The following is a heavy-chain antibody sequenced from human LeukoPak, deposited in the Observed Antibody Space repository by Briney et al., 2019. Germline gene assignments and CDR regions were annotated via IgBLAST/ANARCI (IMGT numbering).Heavy chain of an antibody. V-gene: IGHV3-23*01. D-gene: IGHD7-27*01. J-gene: IGHJ3*02. Sequence: GGTLRLSCAALGFTFTHYGMNWVRQAPGKGLEWVSGIRANGETTYYADSVRGRFTIARDNSRSMVWLQMNSLTAEDTAMYYCGRDLNWGAFDIRGLGTLVTVSS. CDR3: GRDLNWGAFDI. CDR1: GFTFTHYG. CDR2: IRANGETT.